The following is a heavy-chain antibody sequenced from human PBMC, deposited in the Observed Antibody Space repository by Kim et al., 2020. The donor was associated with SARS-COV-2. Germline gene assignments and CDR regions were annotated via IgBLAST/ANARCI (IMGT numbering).Heavy chain of an antibody. D-gene: IGHD3-10*01. CDR3: AKDPLTYGSGSWYFDD. J-gene: IGHJ4*02. Sequence: SVKGRFIISRDDSKNTLFLQMNNLRAEDTAVFYCAKDPLTYGSGSWYFDDWGQGTLVTVSS. V-gene: IGHV3-30*02.